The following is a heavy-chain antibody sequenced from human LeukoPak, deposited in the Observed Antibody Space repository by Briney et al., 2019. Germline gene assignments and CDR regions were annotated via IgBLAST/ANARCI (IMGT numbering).Heavy chain of an antibody. J-gene: IGHJ5*02. Sequence: GGSLRLSCAASGFTFSSYWTSWVRQAPGKGLEWVANIKQDGSEKYYVDSVKGRFTISRDNAKNSLYLQMNSLRAEDTAVYYCAKLTGYSSSWYTPNWFDPWGQGTLVTVSS. D-gene: IGHD6-13*01. CDR3: AKLTGYSSSWYTPNWFDP. CDR1: GFTFSSYW. CDR2: IKQDGSEK. V-gene: IGHV3-7*03.